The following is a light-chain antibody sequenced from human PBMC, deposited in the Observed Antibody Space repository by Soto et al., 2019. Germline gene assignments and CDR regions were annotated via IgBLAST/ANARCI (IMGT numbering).Light chain of an antibody. Sequence: QAVVTQEPSLTVSPGETVTLTCGSSTGPVTGGHFPYWFQQKPGQAPRTLIYDTTNKLSWTPTRFSGSLLGGKAALTLSGAQAEDEAEYYCLLYYSDFPVFGGGTKLTVL. CDR3: LLYYSDFPV. CDR2: DTT. V-gene: IGLV7-46*01. J-gene: IGLJ3*02. CDR1: TGPVTGGHF.